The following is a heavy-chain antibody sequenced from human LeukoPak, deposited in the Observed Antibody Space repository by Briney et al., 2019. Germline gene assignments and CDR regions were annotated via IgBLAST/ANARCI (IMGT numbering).Heavy chain of an antibody. CDR2: LYSDGRSL. CDR1: GFTFTTFW. V-gene: IGHV3-74*03. J-gene: IGHJ4*02. Sequence: PGGSLRLSCATSGFTFTTFWMHWVRQPPGKGLVWISRLYSDGRSLTYADSVKGRFTISRDNAKNMLYLQMNSLRPDDTAVYYCARGRGLGEFAVASFDSWGQGTLVTVSS. D-gene: IGHD3-10*01. CDR3: ARGRGLGEFAVASFDS.